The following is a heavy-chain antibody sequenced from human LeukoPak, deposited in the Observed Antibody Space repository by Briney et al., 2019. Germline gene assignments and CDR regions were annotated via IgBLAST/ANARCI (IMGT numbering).Heavy chain of an antibody. Sequence: PGGSLRLSCAASGFAFSNYNMNWVRQAPGKGLEWVSYISSSGSTIYYADSVKGRFTISRDNAKNSLYLQMNSLRAEDTAVYYCARIADYDILTGYYTEIFDYWGQGTLVTVSS. CDR2: ISSSGSTI. D-gene: IGHD3-9*01. CDR3: ARIADYDILTGYYTEIFDY. V-gene: IGHV3-48*03. J-gene: IGHJ4*02. CDR1: GFAFSNYN.